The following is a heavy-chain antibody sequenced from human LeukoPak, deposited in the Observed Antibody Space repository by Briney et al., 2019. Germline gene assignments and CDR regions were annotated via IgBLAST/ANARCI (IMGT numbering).Heavy chain of an antibody. J-gene: IGHJ4*02. CDR3: ATKTSYGDRYFDY. CDR1: GFTFSSYA. CDR2: ISYDGSNK. D-gene: IGHD4-17*01. Sequence: PGGSLRLSCAASGFTFSSYAMHWVRQAPGKGLEWVAVISYDGSNKYYADSVKGRFTISRDNSKNTLFLQMNSLRAEDTAVYYCATKTSYGDRYFDYWGQGTLVTVSS. V-gene: IGHV3-30*04.